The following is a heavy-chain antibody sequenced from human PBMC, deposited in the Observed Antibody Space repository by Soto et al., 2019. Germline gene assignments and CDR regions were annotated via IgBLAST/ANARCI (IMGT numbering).Heavy chain of an antibody. V-gene: IGHV3-30*18. CDR3: AKDLRTTISDYGMDV. CDR1: GFTFGSHG. J-gene: IGHJ6*02. CDR2: ISYDETNE. Sequence: QVQLVESGGGLVQPGGSLRLTCVASGFTFGSHGMHWVRQAPGKGLEWVAVISYDETNEHYVDSVKGRFTISRDNSKSILYLQMNRLRPEDTAVYKCAKDLRTTISDYGMDVWGHGTTVTVS.